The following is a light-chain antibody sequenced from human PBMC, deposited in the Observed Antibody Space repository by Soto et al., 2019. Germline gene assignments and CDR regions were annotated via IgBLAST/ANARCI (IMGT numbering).Light chain of an antibody. Sequence: DIQMTQSPSSLSASVGDRVTITCRASESIANYLNWYQQKPGKAPNLLIYAASTLQTGVPSRFSGSGSGTDFTLTISSLQTEDFATYFCQQSYISPYTFGQGTKLYI. CDR2: AAS. CDR1: ESIANY. J-gene: IGKJ2*01. CDR3: QQSYISPYT. V-gene: IGKV1-39*01.